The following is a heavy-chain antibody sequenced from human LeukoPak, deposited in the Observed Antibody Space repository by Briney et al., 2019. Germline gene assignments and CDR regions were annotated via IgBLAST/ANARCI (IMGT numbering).Heavy chain of an antibody. V-gene: IGHV3-48*04. CDR3: ARVIGSYGDSAY. D-gene: IGHD4-17*01. Sequence: GGSLRLSCAASGSTFSSFSMNWVRQAPGKGLEGISYISSSSSTYYADSVKGRFTISRDNAKNSLYLQMNSLRAEDTAVYYCARVIGSYGDSAYWGQGTVVTVSS. CDR1: GSTFSSFS. CDR2: ISSSSST. J-gene: IGHJ4*02.